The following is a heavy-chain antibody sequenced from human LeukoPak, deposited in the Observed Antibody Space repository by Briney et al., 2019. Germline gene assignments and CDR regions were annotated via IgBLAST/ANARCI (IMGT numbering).Heavy chain of an antibody. D-gene: IGHD3-3*01. CDR1: GGSISSGNYY. J-gene: IGHJ5*02. CDR2: IYTSGST. CDR3: ARDHRESFYDFWSAFDP. Sequence: PSQTLSLTCIVSGGSISSGNYYWSWIRQPAGKGLEWIGRIYTSGSTNYNHSLKSRLTISLDTSKNQFSLKLSSVTAADTAVYYCARDHRESFYDFWSAFDPWGQGTLVTVSS. V-gene: IGHV4-61*02.